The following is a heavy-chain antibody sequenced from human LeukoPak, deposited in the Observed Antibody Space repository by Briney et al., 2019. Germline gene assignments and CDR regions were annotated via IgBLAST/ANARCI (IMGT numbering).Heavy chain of an antibody. CDR2: INPSGGST. CDR1: GYTFTSYY. J-gene: IGHJ4*02. CDR3: VREANLGYSGYDFFDY. V-gene: IGHV1-46*01. Sequence: ASVKVSCKASGYTFTSYYMHWVRQAPGQGLEWMGIINPSGGSTSYAQKFQGRVTMTRDMSTSTVYMELSSLRSEDTAVYYCVREANLGYSGYDFFDYWGQGTLVTVSS. D-gene: IGHD5-12*01.